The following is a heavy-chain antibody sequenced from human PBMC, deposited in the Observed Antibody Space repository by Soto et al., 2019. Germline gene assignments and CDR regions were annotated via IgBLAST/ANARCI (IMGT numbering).Heavy chain of an antibody. CDR1: GGSISSSNYY. Sequence: QLQLQESGPGLVKPSETLSLTCTVSGGSISSSNYYWGWIRQPPGRGLEWIGTIYYTGSAYYNPSLKSRVPMSVDTSKNQCSLTLNSVTAADTAVYFCARRGRFCSGGTCWVRVFDIWGQGKMGTVSS. D-gene: IGHD2-15*01. CDR2: IYYTGSA. CDR3: ARRGRFCSGGTCWVRVFDI. J-gene: IGHJ3*02. V-gene: IGHV4-39*01.